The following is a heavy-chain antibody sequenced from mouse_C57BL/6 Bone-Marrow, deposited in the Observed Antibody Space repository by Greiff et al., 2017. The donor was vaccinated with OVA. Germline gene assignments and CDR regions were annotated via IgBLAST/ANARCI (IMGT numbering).Heavy chain of an antibody. CDR2: ISYDGSN. Sequence: EVHLVESGPGLVKPSQSLSLTCSVTGYSITSGYYWNWIRQFPGNQLEWMGYISYDGSNNYNPSLKNRISITRDTSKNQFFLKLNSVTTEDTATYYCARALSPWFAYWGQGTLVTVSA. CDR1: GYSITSGYY. V-gene: IGHV3-6*01. CDR3: ARALSPWFAY. D-gene: IGHD1-1*02. J-gene: IGHJ3*01.